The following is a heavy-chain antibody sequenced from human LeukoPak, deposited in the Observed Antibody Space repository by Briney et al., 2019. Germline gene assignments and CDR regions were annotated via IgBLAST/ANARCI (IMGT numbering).Heavy chain of an antibody. D-gene: IGHD3-22*01. Sequence: SETLSLTCAVYGGSFSGYYWSWIRQPPGKGLGWIGEINHSGSTNYNPSLKSRVTISVDTSKNQFSLKLSSVTAADTAVYYCARDSGYGYYDSSGYYRYYFDYWGQGTLVTVSS. V-gene: IGHV4-34*01. CDR1: GGSFSGYY. CDR3: ARDSGYGYYDSSGYYRYYFDY. CDR2: INHSGST. J-gene: IGHJ4*02.